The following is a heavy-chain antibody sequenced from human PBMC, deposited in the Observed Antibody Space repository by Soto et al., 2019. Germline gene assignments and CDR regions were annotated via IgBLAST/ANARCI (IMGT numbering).Heavy chain of an antibody. CDR1: GGSISSYY. CDR2: IYYSGST. Sequence: PSETLSLTCTVSGGSISSYYWSWIRQPPGKGLEWIGYIYYSGSTNYNPSLKSRVTISVDTSKNQFSLKLSSVTAADTAVYYCATPQDYDGCLDSWGQGTLVTVSS. J-gene: IGHJ4*02. V-gene: IGHV4-59*01. D-gene: IGHD3-22*01. CDR3: ATPQDYDGCLDS.